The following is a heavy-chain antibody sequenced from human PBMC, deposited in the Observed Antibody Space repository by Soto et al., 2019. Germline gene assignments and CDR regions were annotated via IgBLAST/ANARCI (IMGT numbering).Heavy chain of an antibody. V-gene: IGHV3-30-3*01. D-gene: IGHD3-3*01. J-gene: IGHJ6*02. CDR1: GFTFSSYA. Sequence: GGSLRLSCAASGFTFSSYAMHWVRQAPGKGLEWVAVISYDGSNKYYADSVKGRFTISRDNSKNTLYLQMNSLRAEDTAVYYCARASPPLEWLLESYYYYGMDVWGQGTTVTVSS. CDR3: ARASPPLEWLLESYYYYGMDV. CDR2: ISYDGSNK.